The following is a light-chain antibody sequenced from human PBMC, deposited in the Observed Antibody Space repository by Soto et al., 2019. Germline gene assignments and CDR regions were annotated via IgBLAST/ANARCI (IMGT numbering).Light chain of an antibody. CDR3: LQTLRTPYT. J-gene: IGKJ2*01. CDR2: LGS. CDR1: QSLLHSNGYNY. V-gene: IGKV2-28*01. Sequence: DIVMTQSPLSLPVTPGEPASISCRSSQSLLHSNGYNYLDWYLQKPGQSPQLLIYLGSYRASGVPDRFSGGGSGTDFTLKISRVEADDVGVYYCLQTLRTPYTFGQGTKLEIK.